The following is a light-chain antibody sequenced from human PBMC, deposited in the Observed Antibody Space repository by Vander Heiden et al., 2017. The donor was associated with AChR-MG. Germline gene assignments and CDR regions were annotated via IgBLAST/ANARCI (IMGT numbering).Light chain of an antibody. CDR3: GASPPSDIMM. CDR2: GVS. Sequence: QSALTQPAPVPGAPGQSITFACTGTSSDIATYDFLSWYQQHPDKAPKLLIYGVSRRPSGVSDRFSGSKSGTTASLTISGLQAKDEAYYYCGASPPSDIMMFGGGTMLTVL. J-gene: IGLJ3*02. CDR1: SSDIATYDF. V-gene: IGLV2-23*02.